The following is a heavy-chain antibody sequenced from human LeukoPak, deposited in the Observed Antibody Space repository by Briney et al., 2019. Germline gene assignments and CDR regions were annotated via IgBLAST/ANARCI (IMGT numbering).Heavy chain of an antibody. CDR3: ARGQYGDYDY. CDR2: ISAGGSST. J-gene: IGHJ4*02. Sequence: GGSLRLSCAAPGFTFSSYAMSWVRQAPGKGLQWVSAISAGGSSTYYADSVKGRFTISRDNSKNTLYLRMNSLRAEDTAVYYCARGQYGDYDYWGQGTLVTVSS. CDR1: GFTFSSYA. V-gene: IGHV3-23*01. D-gene: IGHD4-17*01.